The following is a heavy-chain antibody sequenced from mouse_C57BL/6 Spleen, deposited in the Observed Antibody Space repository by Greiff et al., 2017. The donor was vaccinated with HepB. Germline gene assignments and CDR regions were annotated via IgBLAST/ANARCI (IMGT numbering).Heavy chain of an antibody. D-gene: IGHD1-1*01. CDR1: GFSLSTFGMG. CDR2: IWWDDDK. CDR3: ARMGVLRSRWYFDV. J-gene: IGHJ1*03. Sequence: QVTLKESGPGILQPSQTLSLTCSFSGFSLSTFGMGVGWIRQPPGKGLEWLAHIWWDDDKYYNPALKSRLTISKDTSKNQVILKIANVDTADTATYYCARMGVLRSRWYFDVWGTGTTVTVSS. V-gene: IGHV8-8*01.